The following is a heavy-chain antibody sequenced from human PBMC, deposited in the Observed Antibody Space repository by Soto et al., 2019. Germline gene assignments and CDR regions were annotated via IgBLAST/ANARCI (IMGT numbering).Heavy chain of an antibody. J-gene: IGHJ4*02. CDR1: GFTFSNYW. Sequence: EVQLVESGGGLVQPGGSLRLSCAASGFTFSNYWMHWVRQAPGKGLAWVARIDHDGSTDYAGSVRDRFTVSRDNAENMLYLQMNSLRDDDTALYYCVRDSHGDYWGQGTLVTVSS. CDR3: VRDSHGDY. V-gene: IGHV3-74*01. CDR2: IDHDGST.